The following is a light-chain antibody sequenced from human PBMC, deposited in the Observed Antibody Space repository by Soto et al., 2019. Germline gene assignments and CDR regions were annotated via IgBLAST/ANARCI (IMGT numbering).Light chain of an antibody. CDR3: ASYSTITPFV. V-gene: IGLV2-14*01. J-gene: IGLJ1*01. Sequence: QSALTQPASVSGSPGHSITISCTGTTSDVGAYNYVSWYQLHPGKAPKVIIHEVTNRPSGISNRFFGSKSGNTASLTISGLRAEDEADYICASYSTITPFVFGTGTQLTVL. CDR1: TSDVGAYNY. CDR2: EVT.